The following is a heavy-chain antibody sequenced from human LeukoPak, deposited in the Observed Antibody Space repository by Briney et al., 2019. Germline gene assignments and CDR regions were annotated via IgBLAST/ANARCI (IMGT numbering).Heavy chain of an antibody. V-gene: IGHV3-33*01. Sequence: GGSLRLSCAASGFTFSSYGMHWVRQAPGKGLEWVAVIWYDGSNKYYADSVKGRFTISRDNSKNTLYLQMNSLRAEDTAVYYCARKQPAAGLYYYYYYMDVWGKGTTATVSS. CDR3: ARKQPAAGLYYYYYYMDV. CDR2: IWYDGSNK. CDR1: GFTFSSYG. D-gene: IGHD6-13*01. J-gene: IGHJ6*03.